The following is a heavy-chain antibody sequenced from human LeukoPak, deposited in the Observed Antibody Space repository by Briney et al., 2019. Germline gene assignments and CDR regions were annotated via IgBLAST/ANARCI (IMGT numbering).Heavy chain of an antibody. CDR1: PDSTTSNF. V-gene: IGHV4-4*02. J-gene: IGHJ4*02. D-gene: IGHD1-14*01. CDR3: AREIVGGFNPGAY. Sequence: TLETLSLTCTVSPDSTTSNFWSWVRQPPGKGLEWIGEIHRSGSTNYNPSLQSRVTISIDRSKNQIALELSSVTAADTAVYYCAREIVGGFNPGAYWGQGTLVTVSS. CDR2: IHRSGST.